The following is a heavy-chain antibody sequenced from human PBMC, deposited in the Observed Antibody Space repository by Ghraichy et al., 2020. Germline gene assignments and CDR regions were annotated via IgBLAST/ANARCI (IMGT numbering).Heavy chain of an antibody. D-gene: IGHD6-19*01. CDR3: AKGLLGYSSGWHYLKNDAFDI. J-gene: IGHJ3*02. V-gene: IGHV3-23*01. CDR1: GFTFSSYA. Sequence: GGSLRLSCAASGFTFSSYAMSWVRQAPGKGLEWVSAISGSGGSTYYADSVKGRFTISRDNSKNTLYLQMNSLRAEDTAVYYCAKGLLGYSSGWHYLKNDAFDIWGQGTMVTVSS. CDR2: ISGSGGST.